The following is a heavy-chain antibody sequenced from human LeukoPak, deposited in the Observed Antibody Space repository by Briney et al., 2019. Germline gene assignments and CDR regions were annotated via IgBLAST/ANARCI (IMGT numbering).Heavy chain of an antibody. J-gene: IGHJ4*02. D-gene: IGHD2-15*01. Sequence: QTGGSLRLSCAASGFTFSSYWMSWVRQAPGKGLEWVANIKQDGSEKYYVDSVKGRFTISRDNAKNSLYLQMNSLRAEDTAVYYCARGPRRWWTTFYFDYWGQGTLVTVSS. CDR2: IKQDGSEK. CDR1: GFTFSSYW. V-gene: IGHV3-7*01. CDR3: ARGPRRWWTTFYFDY.